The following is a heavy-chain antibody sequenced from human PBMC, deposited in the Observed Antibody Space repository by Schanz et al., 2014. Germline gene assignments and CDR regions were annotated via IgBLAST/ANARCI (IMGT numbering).Heavy chain of an antibody. CDR2: LYTGGTT. CDR1: GLTVSSNY. V-gene: IGHV3-66*01. J-gene: IGHJ3*01. CDR3: ARDGGRDGYNLAFDV. D-gene: IGHD5-12*01. Sequence: EVQLVESGGGLVQPGGSLRLSCVASGLTVSSNYMTWVRQAPGKGLEWVSILYTGGTTYYADSVRGRFTISRDNSKNTLFLQMNSLRAEDTAVYFCARDGGRDGYNLAFDVWGQGTLVTVSS.